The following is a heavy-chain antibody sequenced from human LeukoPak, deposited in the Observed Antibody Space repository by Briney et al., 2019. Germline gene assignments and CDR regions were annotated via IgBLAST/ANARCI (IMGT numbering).Heavy chain of an antibody. CDR2: ISGSGGST. CDR3: AKEVGRDGYLSTFDY. CDR1: GFTFSRYA. Sequence: GGSLRLSCAASGFTFSRYAMSWVRQAPGKGLEWVSAISGSGGSTYYADSVKGRFTISRDNSKNTLYLQMNSLRAEDTAVYYCAKEVGRDGYLSTFDYWGQGTLVTVSS. V-gene: IGHV3-23*01. D-gene: IGHD5-24*01. J-gene: IGHJ4*02.